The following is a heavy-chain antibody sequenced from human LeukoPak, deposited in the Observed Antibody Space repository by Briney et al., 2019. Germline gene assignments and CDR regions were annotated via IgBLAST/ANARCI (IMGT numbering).Heavy chain of an antibody. CDR1: GDSVSSNSVA. V-gene: IGHV6-1*01. J-gene: IGHJ4*02. CDR3: ARDRGSLRYYFDY. CDR2: TSYRSKWYN. D-gene: IGHD1-26*01. Sequence: SQTLSLTCAISGDSVSSNSVAWNWIRQSPSRGLEWLGSTSYRSKWYNDYALSVKSRITINPDTSKNQFSLQLNSVTPEDTAVYYCARDRGSLRYYFDYWGQGTLVTVSS.